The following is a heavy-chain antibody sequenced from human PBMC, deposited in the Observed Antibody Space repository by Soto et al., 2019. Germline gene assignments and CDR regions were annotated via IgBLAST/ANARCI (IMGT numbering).Heavy chain of an antibody. J-gene: IGHJ4*02. Sequence: PSETLSLTCPVYGGSYNGNYSSWIRQPPGKGLEWIGELNHSGSTYYNPSLKSRLTISLDTSTNHVSLKLTSFTAAHTALFHCASSDGLSYWDSRGLNYRGQGTLVTVSS. D-gene: IGHD1-7*01. CDR1: GGSYNGNY. CDR3: ASSDGLSYWDSRGLNY. V-gene: IGHV4-34*01. CDR2: LNHSGST.